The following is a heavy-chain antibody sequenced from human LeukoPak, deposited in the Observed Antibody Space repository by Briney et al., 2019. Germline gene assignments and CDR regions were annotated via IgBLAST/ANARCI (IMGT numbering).Heavy chain of an antibody. CDR3: ARLTGDRYYDFWSGYSAHPPYYYGMDV. D-gene: IGHD3-3*01. V-gene: IGHV1-18*01. CDR2: ISAYNGNT. Sequence: ASVKVSCKASGGTFSSYGISLVRQAPGQGLEWMGWISAYNGNTNYAQKLQGRVTMTTDTSTSTAYMELRSLRSDDTAVYYCARLTGDRYYDFWSGYSAHPPYYYGMDVWGQGTTVTVSS. J-gene: IGHJ6*02. CDR1: GGTFSSYG.